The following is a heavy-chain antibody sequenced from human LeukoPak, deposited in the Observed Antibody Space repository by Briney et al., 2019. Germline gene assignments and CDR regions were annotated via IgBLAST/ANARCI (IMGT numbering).Heavy chain of an antibody. D-gene: IGHD5-18*01. J-gene: IGHJ4*02. CDR1: GGSFSGYY. V-gene: IGHV4-34*01. CDR3: ARGSSRGAGYIYRTGYYFDY. CDR2: INHSGST. Sequence: SETLSLTCAVYGGSFSGYYWSWIRQPPRKGLEWIGEINHSGSTNYNTSLTSRVTISVETSKHKFSLKLSSVTAADTAVYYCARGSSRGAGYIYRTGYYFDYWGQGALVTVSS.